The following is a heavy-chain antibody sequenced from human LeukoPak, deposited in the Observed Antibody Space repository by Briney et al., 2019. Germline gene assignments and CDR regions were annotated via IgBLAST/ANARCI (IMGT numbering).Heavy chain of an antibody. V-gene: IGHV3-30*18. J-gene: IGHJ4*02. CDR1: GFTFSSYG. D-gene: IGHD3-3*01. CDR3: AKDLGGLRLKYFDY. Sequence: PGGSLRLSGAASGFTFSSYGMHWVRQAPGKGLEWVAVISYDGSNKYYADSVKGRFTISRDNSKNTLYLQMNSLRAEDTAVYYCAKDLGGLRLKYFDYWGQGTLVTVSS. CDR2: ISYDGSNK.